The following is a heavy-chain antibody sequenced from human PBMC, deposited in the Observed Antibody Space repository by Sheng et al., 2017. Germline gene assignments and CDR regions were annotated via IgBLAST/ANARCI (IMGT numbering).Heavy chain of an antibody. J-gene: IGHJ4*02. Sequence: QVHLVQSGAEVKKPGSSVKVSCKASGGTFSSYAISWVRQAPGQGLEWMGGIIPIFGTANYAQKFQGRVTITADESTSTAYMELSSLRSEDTAVYYCATAITIFGVVTPYYFDYWGQGTLVTVSS. CDR2: IIPIFGTA. D-gene: IGHD3-3*01. CDR3: ATAITIFGVVTPYYFDY. CDR1: GGTFSSYA. V-gene: IGHV1-69*01.